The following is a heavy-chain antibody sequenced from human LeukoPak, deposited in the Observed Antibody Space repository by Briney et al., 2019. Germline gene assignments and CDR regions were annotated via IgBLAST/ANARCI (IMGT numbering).Heavy chain of an antibody. CDR3: ARDKYHDAFDI. D-gene: IGHD2-2*01. CDR2: MNPNSGNT. J-gene: IGHJ3*02. Sequence: ASVKVSCKASGYTFTSYDINWVRQATGQGLEWMGWMNPNSGNTVYEQKFQGRVTMTRSTSISTAYMELSSLRSEDTAVYYCARDKYHDAFDIWGQGTMVTVSS. CDR1: GYTFTSYD. V-gene: IGHV1-8*01.